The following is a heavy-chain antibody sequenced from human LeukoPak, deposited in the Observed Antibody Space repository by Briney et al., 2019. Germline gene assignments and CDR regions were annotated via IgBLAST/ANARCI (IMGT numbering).Heavy chain of an antibody. Sequence: PGGSLRLSCAASGFTFSPYAMNWVRQAPGKGLEWVSSIGDRSRSIFYADSVKGRFTISRDNAKNSLYLQMNSLRAEDTAVYYCAREGGVLGEAFDVWGQGTMVTISS. D-gene: IGHD3-10*01. V-gene: IGHV3-21*01. CDR1: GFTFSPYA. J-gene: IGHJ3*01. CDR2: IGDRSRSI. CDR3: AREGGVLGEAFDV.